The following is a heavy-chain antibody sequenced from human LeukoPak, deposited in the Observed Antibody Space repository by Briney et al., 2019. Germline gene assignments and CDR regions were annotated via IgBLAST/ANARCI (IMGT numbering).Heavy chain of an antibody. CDR2: IRYDGSNK. Sequence: GGSLRLSCAASGFTFSSYGMHWVRQAPGKGLEWVAFIRYDGSNKYYADSVKGRFTISRDNSKNTLYLQMNSLRAEDTAVYYCATLPRVPTQGDYWGQGTLVTVSS. D-gene: IGHD2-2*01. CDR1: GFTFSSYG. CDR3: ATLPRVPTQGDY. V-gene: IGHV3-30*02. J-gene: IGHJ4*02.